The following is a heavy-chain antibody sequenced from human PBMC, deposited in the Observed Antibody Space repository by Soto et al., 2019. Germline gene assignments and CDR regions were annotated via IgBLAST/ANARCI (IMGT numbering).Heavy chain of an antibody. CDR2: ISVSSGNA. J-gene: IGHJ4*02. Sequence: QVQLVQSGAEVKNPGASVKVSCKTSGYTFTKYGVGWVRQAPGPGLEWMGWISVSSGNANYAEKVQGRITLTTDTSTSTAYIELRSLRSDDTAVYYCAREMAGLGGEYDYWGQGTLVTVSS. CDR1: GYTFTKYG. CDR3: AREMAGLGGEYDY. D-gene: IGHD3-16*01. V-gene: IGHV1-18*01.